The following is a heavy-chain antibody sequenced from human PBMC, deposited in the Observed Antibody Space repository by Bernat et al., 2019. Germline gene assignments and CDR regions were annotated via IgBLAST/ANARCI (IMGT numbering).Heavy chain of an antibody. CDR2: IYHSGST. CDR1: GGSISSSNW. D-gene: IGHD3-9*01. J-gene: IGHJ6*02. V-gene: IGHV4-4*02. CDR3: ASSKYYDILTGYDGMDV. Sequence: QVQLQESGPGLVKPSGTLSLTCAVSGGSISSSNWWSWVRQPPGKGLEWIGEIYHSGSTNYNPSLKSRATISVDKNKNQFSLKMSSVTAADTAVYYWASSKYYDILTGYDGMDVWGQGTTVTVSS.